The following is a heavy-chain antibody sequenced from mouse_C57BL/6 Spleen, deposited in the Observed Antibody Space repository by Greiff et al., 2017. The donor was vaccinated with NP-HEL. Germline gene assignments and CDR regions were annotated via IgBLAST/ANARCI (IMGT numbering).Heavy chain of an antibody. CDR1: GYAFTNYL. D-gene: IGHD1-1*01. V-gene: IGHV1-54*01. CDR3: ARWRNNDSSGYFDY. Sequence: QVQLQQSGAELVRPGTSVKVSCKASGYAFTNYLIEWVKQRPGQGLEWIGEINPGSGCTKYNEKFKGKATLTADKASSPAYMQLSDLTSEYSAVYFCARWRNNDSSGYFDYWGQGTTLTVSA. J-gene: IGHJ2*01. CDR2: INPGSGCT.